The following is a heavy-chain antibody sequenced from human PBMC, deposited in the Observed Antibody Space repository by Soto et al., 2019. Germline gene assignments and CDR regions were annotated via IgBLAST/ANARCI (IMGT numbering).Heavy chain of an antibody. Sequence: SVRVSCKASGFSLTSSAMQWVRQARGQRLEWIGWIVVGSGNTNYAQKFQERVTITRDMSTSTAYMELSSLRSEDTAVYYCAAELVAARQRLYYMDVWGKGTTVTVSS. CDR3: AAELVAARQRLYYMDV. CDR1: GFSLTSSA. D-gene: IGHD2-15*01. CDR2: IVVGSGNT. J-gene: IGHJ6*03. V-gene: IGHV1-58*02.